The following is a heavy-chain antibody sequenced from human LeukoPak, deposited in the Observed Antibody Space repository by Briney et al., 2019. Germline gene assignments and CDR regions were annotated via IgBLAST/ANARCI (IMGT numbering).Heavy chain of an antibody. V-gene: IGHV4-34*01. Sequence: SSETLSLTCAVYGGSFSGYYWSWIRQPPGKGLEWIGEINHSGSTNYNPSLKSRVTISVDTSKNQFSLKLSSVTAADTAVYYCARRRGDGYNHIDYWGQGTLVTVSS. CDR2: INHSGST. J-gene: IGHJ4*02. CDR1: GGSFSGYY. D-gene: IGHD5-24*01. CDR3: ARRRGDGYNHIDY.